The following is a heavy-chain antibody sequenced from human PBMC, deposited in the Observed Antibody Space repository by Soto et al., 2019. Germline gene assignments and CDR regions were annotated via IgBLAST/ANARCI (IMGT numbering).Heavy chain of an antibody. J-gene: IGHJ4*01. CDR2: ISAYNGNT. CDR1: RYTFTSYG. Sequence: SVTVSCKASRYTFTSYGISWVRQAPGQGLEWMGWISAYNGNTNYAQKLQGRVTMTTDTSTSTAYMELRSLRAEDTAVYYCAKRTSVPGGHLDDYWGHGTLVTVSS. CDR3: AKRTSVPGGHLDDY. D-gene: IGHD4-17*01. V-gene: IGHV1-18*04.